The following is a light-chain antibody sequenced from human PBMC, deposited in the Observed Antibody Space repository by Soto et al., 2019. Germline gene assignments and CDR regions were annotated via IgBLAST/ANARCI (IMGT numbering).Light chain of an antibody. CDR2: GAS. CDR3: QQYMNWPPLT. CDR1: ERISRN. Sequence: EIVMTQSPATLSVSPGERVTLSCRASERISRNLAWYQQKPGQPPRLLIYGASSRDTGVQARFSGGGSGTEFTLTISSLQSEDSAVYFCQQYMNWPPLTFGPWTKVDV. J-gene: IGKJ3*01. V-gene: IGKV3-15*01.